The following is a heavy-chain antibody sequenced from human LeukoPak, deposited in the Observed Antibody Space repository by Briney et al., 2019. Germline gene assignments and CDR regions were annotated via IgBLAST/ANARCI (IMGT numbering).Heavy chain of an antibody. D-gene: IGHD3-10*01. Sequence: GGSLRLSCAASGFTFSSYEMNRVRQAPGKGLEWVSYISSSGSTIYYADSVKGRFTISRDNAKNSLYLQMNSLRAEDTAVYYCARVRGEAFDIWGQGTMVTVFS. V-gene: IGHV3-48*03. CDR2: ISSSGSTI. CDR3: ARVRGEAFDI. J-gene: IGHJ3*02. CDR1: GFTFSSYE.